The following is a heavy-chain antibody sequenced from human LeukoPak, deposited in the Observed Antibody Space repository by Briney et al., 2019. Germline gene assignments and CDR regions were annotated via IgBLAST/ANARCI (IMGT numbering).Heavy chain of an antibody. CDR3: ARGPVEAVFGVSTED. D-gene: IGHD3-10*02. Sequence: GASVKVSCKASGYTFTSYDINRVRQATGQGLEWMGWMNPSSGNTGYAQKFQGRVSMTRDTSISTAYMELSSLRSEDTAVYYCARGPVEAVFGVSTEDWGQGTTVTVSS. J-gene: IGHJ6*02. V-gene: IGHV1-8*01. CDR1: GYTFTSYD. CDR2: MNPSSGNT.